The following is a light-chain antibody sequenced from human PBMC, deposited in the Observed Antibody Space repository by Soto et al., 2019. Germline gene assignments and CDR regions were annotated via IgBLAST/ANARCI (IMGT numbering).Light chain of an antibody. CDR1: SGHSSYA. CDR2: LNSDGSH. V-gene: IGLV4-69*01. J-gene: IGLJ2*01. CDR3: QTWGPGYVV. Sequence: QPVLTQSPSASASLGASVKLTCTLSSGHSSYAIAWHQQQPEKGPRYLMKLNSDGSHSKGDGIPDRFSGSSSGAERYLTISGLQSEDEADYYCQTWGPGYVVFGGGTKLTVL.